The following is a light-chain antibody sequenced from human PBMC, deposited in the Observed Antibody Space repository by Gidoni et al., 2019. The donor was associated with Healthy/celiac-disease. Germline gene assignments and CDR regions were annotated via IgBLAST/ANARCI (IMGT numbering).Light chain of an antibody. CDR1: QSISSY. V-gene: IGKV1-39*01. J-gene: IGKJ4*01. CDR3: QQSYSTLT. Sequence: IQMAQSPSSLSASVGARVTITCRASQSISSYLNCYQQKPGKAPKLLIYAASSLQSGVPSRFSGSGSGTDFTLTISSLQPEDFATYYCQQSYSTLTFGGGTKVEIK. CDR2: AAS.